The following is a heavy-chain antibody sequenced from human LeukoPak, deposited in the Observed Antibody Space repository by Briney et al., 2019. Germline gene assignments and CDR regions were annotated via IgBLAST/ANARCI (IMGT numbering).Heavy chain of an antibody. CDR2: IYSGGTT. CDR3: ARGFNRGFDP. Sequence: GGSLRLSCAASGFTFSSHWSWVRQAPGKGLEWVSVIYSGGTTYYADSVKGRFTFSRDNSKNMLHLQMNSLRAEDTAVYYCARGFNRGFDPWGQGTLVIVSS. J-gene: IGHJ5*02. CDR1: GFTFSSH. D-gene: IGHD3-10*01. V-gene: IGHV3-53*01.